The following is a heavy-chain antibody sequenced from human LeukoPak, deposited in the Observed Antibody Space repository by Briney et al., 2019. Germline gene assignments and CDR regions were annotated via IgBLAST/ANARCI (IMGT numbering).Heavy chain of an antibody. CDR1: GFTFSVYE. CDR2: ISDSGRTR. J-gene: IGHJ4*02. V-gene: IGHV3-48*03. Sequence: GGSLRLSCAASGFTFSVYEMNWVRQVPGKGLEWVSYISDSGRTRYYADSVKGRFTISRDNAKNSLYLQMNSLRAEDTAVYYCARDPLSSSSFDLWGQGTLVTVSS. CDR3: ARDPLSSSSFDL. D-gene: IGHD6-13*01.